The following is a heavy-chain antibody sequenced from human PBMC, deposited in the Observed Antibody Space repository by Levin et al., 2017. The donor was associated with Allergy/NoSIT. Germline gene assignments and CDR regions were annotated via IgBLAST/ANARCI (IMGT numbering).Heavy chain of an antibody. D-gene: IGHD2-8*01. Sequence: SCAASGFTFSSYSMSWVRQAPGKGLEWLSAISGSDGSTYYADSVKDRFTISRDTSKDTLYLQMNSLRAEDTGIYYCAMVYGTDFDYWGQGTLVTVSS. J-gene: IGHJ4*02. V-gene: IGHV3-23*01. CDR1: GFTFSSYS. CDR3: AMVYGTDFDY. CDR2: ISGSDGST.